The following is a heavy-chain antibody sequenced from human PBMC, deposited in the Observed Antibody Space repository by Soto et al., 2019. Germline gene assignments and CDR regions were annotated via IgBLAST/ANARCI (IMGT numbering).Heavy chain of an antibody. D-gene: IGHD6-13*01. CDR1: GYSFTSYW. J-gene: IGHJ4*02. V-gene: IGHV5-51*01. CDR3: AGSIGAALAPFHY. CDR2: IYPGDSDT. Sequence: GQSLKISCKGSGYSFTSYWIGWVRQMPGKGLEWMGIIYPGDSDTRYSPSFQGQVTISADKSISTAYLQWSSLKASDTAMYYCAGSIGAALAPFHYRGQATLVTVSS.